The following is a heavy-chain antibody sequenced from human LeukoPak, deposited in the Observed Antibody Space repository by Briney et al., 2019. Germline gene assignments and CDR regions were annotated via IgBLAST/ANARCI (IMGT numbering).Heavy chain of an antibody. J-gene: IGHJ4*02. CDR3: ARDPGGDGYNLNDY. V-gene: IGHV1-69*13. D-gene: IGHD5-24*01. Sequence: SVKVSCKASGGTFSSYAISWVRQPPGQGLEWMGGIIPIFGTANYAQKFQGRVRITADESTSTAYMELSSLRSEDTAVYYSARDPGGDGYNLNDYWGQGTLVTVSS. CDR2: IIPIFGTA. CDR1: GGTFSSYA.